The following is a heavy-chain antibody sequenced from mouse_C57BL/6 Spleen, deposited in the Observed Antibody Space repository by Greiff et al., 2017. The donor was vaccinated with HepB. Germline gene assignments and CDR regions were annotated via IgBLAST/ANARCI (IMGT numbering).Heavy chain of an antibody. CDR1: GYTFTDYE. CDR3: TRKGGLFDY. V-gene: IGHV1-15*01. CDR2: IDPETGGT. J-gene: IGHJ2*01. D-gene: IGHD3-1*01. Sequence: QVQLQQSGAELVRPGASVTLSCKASGYTFTDYEMHWVKQTPVHGLEWIGAIDPETGGTAYNQKFKGKAILTADKSSSTAYMELRSLTSEDSAVYYCTRKGGLFDYWGQGTTLTVSS.